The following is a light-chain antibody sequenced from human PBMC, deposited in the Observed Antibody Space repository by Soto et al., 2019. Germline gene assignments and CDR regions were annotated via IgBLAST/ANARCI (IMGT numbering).Light chain of an antibody. CDR1: QSISSW. Sequence: DIQMTQSPSTLSASVGDRVTITCRASQSISSWLAWYQQKPGKAPNLLIYKASSLESGVPSRFSGSGSGTEFTLTISSLQPDDFATYYCQQHNSWTFGQGTKVEIK. J-gene: IGKJ1*01. CDR3: QQHNSWT. CDR2: KAS. V-gene: IGKV1-5*03.